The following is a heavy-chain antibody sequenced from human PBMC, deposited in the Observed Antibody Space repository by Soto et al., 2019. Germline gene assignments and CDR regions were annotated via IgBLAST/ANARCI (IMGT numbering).Heavy chain of an antibody. Sequence: QVQLVQSGAEVKKPGSSVKVSCKASGGTFSRYTISWVRQAPGQGLEWMGRIIPILGIANYAQKFQGRVTITADKSTSTAYMELSSLRSEDTAVYYCARYCSSTSCQKYNWFDPWGQGTLVTVSS. V-gene: IGHV1-69*02. J-gene: IGHJ5*02. CDR1: GGTFSRYT. CDR2: IIPILGIA. CDR3: ARYCSSTSCQKYNWFDP. D-gene: IGHD2-2*01.